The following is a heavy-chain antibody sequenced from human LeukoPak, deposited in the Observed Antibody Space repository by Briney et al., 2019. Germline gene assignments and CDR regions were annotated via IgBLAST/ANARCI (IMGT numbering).Heavy chain of an antibody. CDR1: GGSISSGSYY. Sequence: SSETLSLTCTVSGGSISSGSYYWSWIRQPAGKGLEWIGRIYTSGSTNYNPSLKSRVTISVDTSKNHFSLKLSSVTAADTAVYYCARGLWATINYWGQGTLVTVSS. V-gene: IGHV4-61*02. D-gene: IGHD5-24*01. CDR3: ARGLWATINY. CDR2: IYTSGST. J-gene: IGHJ4*02.